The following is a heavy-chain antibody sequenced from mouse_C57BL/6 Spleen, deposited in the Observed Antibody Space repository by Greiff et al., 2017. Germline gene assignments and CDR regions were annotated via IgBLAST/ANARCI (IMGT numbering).Heavy chain of an antibody. V-gene: IGHV1-72*01. D-gene: IGHD1-1*01. Sequence: VQLQQPGAELVKPGASVTLSCKASGYTFTSYWMHWVKQRPGRGLEWIGRIDPNSGGTTYNEKFKSKATLTVDKPSSTAYMQLSSLTSEDSAVYYCARDYYGSSYWYFDVWGTGTTVTVSS. CDR1: GYTFTSYW. CDR2: IDPNSGGT. CDR3: ARDYYGSSYWYFDV. J-gene: IGHJ1*03.